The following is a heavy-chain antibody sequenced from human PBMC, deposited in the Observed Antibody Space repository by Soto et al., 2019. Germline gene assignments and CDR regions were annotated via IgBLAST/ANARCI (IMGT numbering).Heavy chain of an antibody. V-gene: IGHV3-53*01. CDR1: GFTVSNNY. J-gene: IGHJ4*02. CDR3: ATQPGGGGY. D-gene: IGHD3-10*01. Sequence: EVQLVESGGGLIQPGGSLRLSCAVSGFTVSNNYMSWVRQAPGKGLEGVSVIYSGGYTAYGDSVKGRFTISRDNSKNTLYLQLKTLGAAATAVFSWATQPGGGGYWGQGTLVTVSS. CDR2: IYSGGYT.